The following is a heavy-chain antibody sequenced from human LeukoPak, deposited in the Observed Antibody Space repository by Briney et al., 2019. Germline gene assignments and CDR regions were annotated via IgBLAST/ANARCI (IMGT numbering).Heavy chain of an antibody. D-gene: IGHD2-21*02. CDR1: GGFIRSYH. V-gene: IGHV4-59*01. CDR2: IYDSGST. J-gene: IGHJ4*02. Sequence: SETLSLTCTVSGGFIRSYHWSWIRQPPGKRLEWIGYIYDSGSTNYNPSLKSRVTISIDTSKNQFSLKLSSVTAADTAVYYCAREAYCGGDCYSGFDYWGQGTLVTVSS. CDR3: AREAYCGGDCYSGFDY.